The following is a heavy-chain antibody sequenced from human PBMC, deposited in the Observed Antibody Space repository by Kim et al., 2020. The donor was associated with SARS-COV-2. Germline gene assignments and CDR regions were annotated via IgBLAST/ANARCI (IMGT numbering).Heavy chain of an antibody. V-gene: IGHV3-7*04. Sequence: YVDSVKGRFTISRDNAKNSLYLQMNSLRAEDTAVYYCARHWNYVPPIDYWGQGTLVTVSS. J-gene: IGHJ4*02. D-gene: IGHD1-7*01. CDR3: ARHWNYVPPIDY.